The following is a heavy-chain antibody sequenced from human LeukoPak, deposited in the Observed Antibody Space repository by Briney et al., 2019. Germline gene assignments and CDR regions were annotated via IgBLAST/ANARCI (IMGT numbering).Heavy chain of an antibody. J-gene: IGHJ5*02. CDR2: IYYSGST. CDR1: GGSISSYI. Sequence: PSETLSLTCTISGGSISSYIWSWIRQPAGKGLEWIGHIYYSGSTHYNPSLKSRVTISLDTSKNQLSLKVTSVTAADTALYYCARGCCTSAACYPGGVWFDPWGQGTLATVSS. V-gene: IGHV4-59*01. D-gene: IGHD2-8*01. CDR3: ARGCCTSAACYPGGVWFDP.